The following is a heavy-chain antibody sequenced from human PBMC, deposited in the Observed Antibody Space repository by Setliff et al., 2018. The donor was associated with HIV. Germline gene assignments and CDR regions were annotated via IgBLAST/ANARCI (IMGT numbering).Heavy chain of an antibody. Sequence: SETLSLTCNVSGGSFSNSYYFWGWIRQPPGKGLEWIGSISYSGSTYYNPSLESRVTMSVDTSKNQFSLKLSSVTAADTAVYYCARHRQGLTGSTPGYYMDVWGKGTTVTVSS. CDR3: ARHRQGLTGSTPGYYMDV. V-gene: IGHV4-39*01. D-gene: IGHD1-7*01. CDR2: ISYSGST. CDR1: GGSFSNSYYF. J-gene: IGHJ6*03.